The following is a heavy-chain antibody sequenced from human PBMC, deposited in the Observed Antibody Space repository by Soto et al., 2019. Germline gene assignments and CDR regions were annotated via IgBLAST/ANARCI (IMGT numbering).Heavy chain of an antibody. CDR3: ATSGSSTSWSWFDP. CDR2: INHSGST. V-gene: IGHV4-34*01. D-gene: IGHD2-2*01. Sequence: PSETLSLTCAVYGGSFRGYYWSWIRQPPGKGLEWIGEINHSGSTNYNPSLKSRVTISVDTSKNQFSLKLSSVTAADTAVYYCATSGSSTSWSWFDPWGQGTLVTVSS. CDR1: GGSFRGYY. J-gene: IGHJ5*02.